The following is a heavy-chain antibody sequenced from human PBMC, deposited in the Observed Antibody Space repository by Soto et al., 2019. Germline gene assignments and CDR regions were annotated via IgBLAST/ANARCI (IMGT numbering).Heavy chain of an antibody. V-gene: IGHV1-18*01. D-gene: IGHD3-9*01. Sequence: ASVKVSCKASGYTFTSYGISWVRQAPGQGLEWMGWISAYNGNTNYAQKLQGRVTMTTDTSTSTAYMELRSLRSDDTALYYCARNDILTGYPMSYDYWGQGTLVTVSS. J-gene: IGHJ4*02. CDR1: GYTFTSYG. CDR2: ISAYNGNT. CDR3: ARNDILTGYPMSYDY.